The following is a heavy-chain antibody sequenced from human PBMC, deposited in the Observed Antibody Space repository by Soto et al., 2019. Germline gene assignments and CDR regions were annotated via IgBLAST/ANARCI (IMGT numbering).Heavy chain of an antibody. CDR2: INHSGST. Sequence: PSETLSLTCAVYGGSFSGYYWSWIRQPPGKGLEWIGEINHSGSTNYNPSLKSRVTISVDTSKNQFSLKLSSVTAADTAVYYCARGSPPTYSISPHDYWGQGTLVTVSS. J-gene: IGHJ4*02. D-gene: IGHD6-6*01. CDR1: GGSFSGYY. CDR3: ARGSPPTYSISPHDY. V-gene: IGHV4-34*01.